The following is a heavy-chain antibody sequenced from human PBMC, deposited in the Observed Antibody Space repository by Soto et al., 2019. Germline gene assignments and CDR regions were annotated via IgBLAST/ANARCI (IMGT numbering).Heavy chain of an antibody. J-gene: IGHJ4*02. D-gene: IGHD2-2*01. Sequence: GGSLRLSCAASEFTFSNFGMHWVRQAPGKGLEWVAAISADGSDKYFSGSVKGRFTISRDNSKNTLYVQMNSLRVEDTAVYYCVLKGAAAGGYWGQGTLVTVSS. CDR1: EFTFSNFG. V-gene: IGHV3-30*03. CDR2: ISADGSDK. CDR3: VLKGAAAGGY.